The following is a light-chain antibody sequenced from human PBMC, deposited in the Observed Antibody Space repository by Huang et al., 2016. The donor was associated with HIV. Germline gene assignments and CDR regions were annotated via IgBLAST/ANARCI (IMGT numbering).Light chain of an antibody. J-gene: IGKJ3*01. CDR3: QQYNSWPPLFT. Sequence: EVLLTQSPATLSVSPGERAPPSCRASQSVSTNLDWSQQKPGQAPRLLIYGASTRATGVPARFSGSGSGTEFTLTISSLQSEDSAVYYCQQYNSWPPLFTFGPGTKVDIK. V-gene: IGKV3-15*01. CDR1: QSVSTN. CDR2: GAS.